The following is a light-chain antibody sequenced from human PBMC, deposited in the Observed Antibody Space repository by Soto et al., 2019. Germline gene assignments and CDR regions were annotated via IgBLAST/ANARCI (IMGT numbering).Light chain of an antibody. J-gene: IGLJ2*01. Sequence: QSVLTQPPSASGNPGQRVTISCSGSSSNIGSHTVNWYQQLPGTAPKLLIYSDNQRPSGVPGRFSGSKSGTSASLASSGLPSEYEADYYCAAWDDSLNGPVFGGGTKLTVL. CDR1: SSNIGSHT. CDR2: SDN. V-gene: IGLV1-44*01. CDR3: AAWDDSLNGPV.